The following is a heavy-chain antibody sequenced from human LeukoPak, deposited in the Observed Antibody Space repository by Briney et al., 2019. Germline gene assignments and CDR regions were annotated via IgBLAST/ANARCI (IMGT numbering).Heavy chain of an antibody. CDR1: GGTFTRYV. CDR2: IIPMFGSA. J-gene: IGHJ4*02. D-gene: IGHD3-22*01. CDR3: ARDAAIYDSGAYYYLW. Sequence: SVKVSCKASGGTFTRYVISWLRQAPGQGLEWMGGIIPMFGSANYAQKFQGRLTITADELTNTAYMELSSLRSEDTAVYYCARDAAIYDSGAYYYLWWGQGTLVTVSS. V-gene: IGHV1-69*13.